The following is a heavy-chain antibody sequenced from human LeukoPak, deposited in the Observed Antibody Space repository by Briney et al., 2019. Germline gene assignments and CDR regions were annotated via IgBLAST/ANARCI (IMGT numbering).Heavy chain of an antibody. CDR1: GGSISSSSYY. Sequence: LETLSLTCTVSGGSISSSSYYWGWIRQPPGKGLEWIGYIHYSGSTNYNPSLKSRVTISVDTSKNQFSLKLSSVTAADTAVYYCARAGLLLRGAFDIWGQGTMVTVSS. D-gene: IGHD3-22*01. CDR3: ARAGLLLRGAFDI. CDR2: IHYSGST. V-gene: IGHV4-61*05. J-gene: IGHJ3*02.